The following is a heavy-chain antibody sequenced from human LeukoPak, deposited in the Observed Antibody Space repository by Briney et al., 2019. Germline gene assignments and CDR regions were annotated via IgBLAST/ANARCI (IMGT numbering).Heavy chain of an antibody. CDR2: INVGYGNT. CDR1: GYSFTGYY. D-gene: IGHD6-13*01. CDR3: ARELVAAAGKVGDYYYYYMDV. Sequence: ASVKVSCKASGYSFTGYYMHWVRQAPGQRLEWMGWINVGYGNTKYSQDFQGRLTITRDTSANTAYMELSTLRSEDMAVYYCARELVAAAGKVGDYYYYYMDVWGKGTTVTVSS. J-gene: IGHJ6*03. V-gene: IGHV1-3*03.